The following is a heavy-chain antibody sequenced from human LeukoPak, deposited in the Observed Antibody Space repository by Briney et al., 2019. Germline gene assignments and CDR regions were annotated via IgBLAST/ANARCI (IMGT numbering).Heavy chain of an antibody. CDR1: GYTFTNDD. CDR2: MNPNSGNT. J-gene: IGHJ4*02. CDR3: ARSASGTGYTA. Sequence: VSVKVSCEASGYTFTNDDISWVRQATGQGLEWMGKMNPNSGNTGYAQKFQGRVTMTRSTSVSTVHMELNSLTSEDTAVYFCARSASGTGYTAWGQGTLVTVSS. V-gene: IGHV1-8*01. D-gene: IGHD3-9*01.